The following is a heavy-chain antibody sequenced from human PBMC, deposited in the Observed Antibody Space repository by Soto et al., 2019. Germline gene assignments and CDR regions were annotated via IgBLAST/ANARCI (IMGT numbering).Heavy chain of an antibody. Sequence: SETLSLTCAVSGGSISSGNFYWSWIRQPPGKGPEWIGYIYFSGSTSYCPSLKSRLTISLNTSNNQFSLKLTSVTAADTAVYYCAHDSHGGNTYFDLWGQGALVTSPQ. D-gene: IGHD1-26*01. J-gene: IGHJ4*02. CDR1: GGSISSGNFY. CDR2: IYFSGST. CDR3: AHDSHGGNTYFDL. V-gene: IGHV4-31*11.